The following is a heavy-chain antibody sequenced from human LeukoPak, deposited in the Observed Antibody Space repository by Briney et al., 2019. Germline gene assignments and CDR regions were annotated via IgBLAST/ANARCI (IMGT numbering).Heavy chain of an antibody. Sequence: GGSLRLSCAASGFTFSSYAMSWVRQAPGKGLEWVSAIGGSGGSTYYADSVKGRFTISRDNSRDTLYLQMNSLRAEDTAVYYCAKGYYHYVWGSYYFDYWGQGTLVTVSS. CDR3: AKGYYHYVWGSYYFDY. V-gene: IGHV3-23*01. D-gene: IGHD3-16*01. CDR1: GFTFSSYA. J-gene: IGHJ4*02. CDR2: IGGSGGST.